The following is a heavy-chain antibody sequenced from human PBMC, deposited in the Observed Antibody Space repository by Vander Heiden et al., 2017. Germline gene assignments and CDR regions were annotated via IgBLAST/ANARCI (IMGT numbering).Heavy chain of an antibody. CDR3: ARALGGYQAIDI. J-gene: IGHJ3*02. D-gene: IGHD3-16*02. V-gene: IGHV3-23*01. Sequence: QMLASGGGVLPLGGYLRICFPPAACTVRGWVLSLSSYAMSWVRQAPGKGLEWVSAISGSGGNTYYADPVKGRFTISRDNAKNTLYLQMNSLRAEDTAVYYCARALGGYQAIDIWGQGTMVTVSS. CDR2: ISGSGGNT. CDR1: ACTVRGWVLSLSSYA.